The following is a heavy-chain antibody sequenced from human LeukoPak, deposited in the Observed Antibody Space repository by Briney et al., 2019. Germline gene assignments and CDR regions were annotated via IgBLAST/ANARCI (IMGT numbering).Heavy chain of an antibody. CDR1: GFTFSSYA. J-gene: IGHJ4*02. CDR2: ISYDGSNK. Sequence: GGSLRLPCAASGFTFSSYAMHWVRQAPGKGLEWVAVISYDGSNKYYADSVKGRFTISRDNSKNTLYLQMNSLRAEDTAVYYCARTHWIQLWYEIPTDYWGQGTLVTVSS. D-gene: IGHD5-18*01. V-gene: IGHV3-30-3*01. CDR3: ARTHWIQLWYEIPTDY.